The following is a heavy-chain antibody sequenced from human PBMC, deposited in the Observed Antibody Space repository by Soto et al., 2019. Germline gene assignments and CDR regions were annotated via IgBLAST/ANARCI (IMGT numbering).Heavy chain of an antibody. V-gene: IGHV3-48*01. CDR3: ARDHYYDSNDWYFDL. Sequence: GGSLRLSCAASGFTFITYGMHWVRQAPGKGLEWVSYISSSSSNIYYADSVKGRFTISRDNAKNSLYLQMNSLRAEDTALYYCARDHYYDSNDWYFDLWGRGTLVTVSS. J-gene: IGHJ2*01. D-gene: IGHD3-22*01. CDR2: ISSSSSNI. CDR1: GFTFITYG.